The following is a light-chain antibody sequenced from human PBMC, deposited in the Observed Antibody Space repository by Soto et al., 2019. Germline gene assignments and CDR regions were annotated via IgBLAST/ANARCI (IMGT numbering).Light chain of an antibody. CDR3: CSYGGSRAG. CDR2: EVT. CDR1: SSDVGSHNF. V-gene: IGLV2-23*02. Sequence: QSALTQPASVSGSPGQSITISCTGTSSDVGSHNFVSWYQQHPGQAPKLMIYEVTKRPLGVSTRFSASKSGNTASLTISGLHAEDEADYSCCSYGGSRAGFGGGTQLTVL. J-gene: IGLJ7*01.